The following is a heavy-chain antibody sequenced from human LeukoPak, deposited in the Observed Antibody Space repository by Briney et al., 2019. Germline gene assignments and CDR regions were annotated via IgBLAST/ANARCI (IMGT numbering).Heavy chain of an antibody. Sequence: SLRLTCEAPGLTLSNAWMSWVRHTPGKVLDWVGRIKSKTDGGTTDYAAPEKGRFTISRDDSKNTLYLQMNSLKPEATAVYYCTPYGYVYWGQGTLVTVSS. CDR2: IKSKTDGGTT. V-gene: IGHV3-15*01. J-gene: IGHJ4*02. CDR1: GLTLSNAW. D-gene: IGHD3-16*01. CDR3: TPYGYVY.